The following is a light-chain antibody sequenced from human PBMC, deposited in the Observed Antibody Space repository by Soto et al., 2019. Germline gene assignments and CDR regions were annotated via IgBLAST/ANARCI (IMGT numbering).Light chain of an antibody. Sequence: DIVLTQSPGTLSLSPGERATLSCRASQSVTSNYLAWYQQKPGQAPRLLMYGTSSRATGIPDRFSGSGSGTDFTLTISSLEPEDFAVYYCHQYGRSLRGTCGPGPKVDIK. J-gene: IGKJ1*01. CDR3: HQYGRSLRGT. CDR2: GTS. CDR1: QSVTSNY. V-gene: IGKV3-20*01.